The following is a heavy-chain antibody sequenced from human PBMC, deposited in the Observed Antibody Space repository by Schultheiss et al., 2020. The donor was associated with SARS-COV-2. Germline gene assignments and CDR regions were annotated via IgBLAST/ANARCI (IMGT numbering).Heavy chain of an antibody. J-gene: IGHJ3*02. V-gene: IGHV3-74*01. D-gene: IGHD6-13*01. Sequence: GGSLRLSCAASGFTFSSYGMHWVRQAPGKGLVWVSRINSDGSSTSYADSVKGRFTISRDNARNTLYLQMNSLRAEDTAVYYCAREAAGINAFDIWGQGTMVTVSS. CDR1: GFTFSSYG. CDR3: AREAAGINAFDI. CDR2: INSDGSST.